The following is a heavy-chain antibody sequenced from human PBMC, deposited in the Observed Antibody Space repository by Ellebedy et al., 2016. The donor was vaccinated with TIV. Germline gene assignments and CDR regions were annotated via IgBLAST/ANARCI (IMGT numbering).Heavy chain of an antibody. CDR3: AKVGGRDGYGPFDS. CDR2: ISGSGSTT. V-gene: IGHV3-23*01. D-gene: IGHD5-24*01. Sequence: GESLKISCAASGFTFSSYAMNWVRQAPGKGLEWVSAISGSGSTTFYADSVKGRFTLSRDNSKNTLYLQMNSLRAEDTAVYYCAKVGGRDGYGPFDSWGQGTLVTVSS. CDR1: GFTFSSYA. J-gene: IGHJ4*02.